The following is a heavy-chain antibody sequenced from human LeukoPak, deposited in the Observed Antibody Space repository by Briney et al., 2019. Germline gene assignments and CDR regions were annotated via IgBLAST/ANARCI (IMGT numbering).Heavy chain of an antibody. D-gene: IGHD6-13*01. CDR2: IYYSGST. Sequence: SETLSLTCTVSGGSISSSSYYWGWIRQPPGKGLEWIGSIYYSGSTYYNPSLKSRVTISVDTSKNQFSLKLSSVTAADTGMYFCARWSSSWENNWFDPWGQGILVTVSS. CDR3: ARWSSSWENNWFDP. V-gene: IGHV4-39*07. CDR1: GGSISSSSYY. J-gene: IGHJ5*02.